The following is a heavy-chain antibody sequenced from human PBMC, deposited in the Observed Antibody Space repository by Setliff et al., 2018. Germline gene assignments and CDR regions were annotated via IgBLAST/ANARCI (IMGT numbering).Heavy chain of an antibody. J-gene: IGHJ4*02. V-gene: IGHV4-30-4*03. CDR2: ISHGVST. D-gene: IGHD3-16*01. CDR3: RLWSHDYHNDY. Sequence: SETLSLTCTVSGASVTSFDYYWSWIRQPPGKGLEYIGHISHGVSTSYSPSLKSRLSISVDTSKNQFSLKLTSVTAADSAVYYCRLWSHDYHNDYWGQGTVVTVSS. CDR1: GASVTSFDYY.